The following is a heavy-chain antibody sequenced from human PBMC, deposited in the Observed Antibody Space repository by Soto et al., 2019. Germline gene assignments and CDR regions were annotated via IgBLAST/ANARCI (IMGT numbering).Heavy chain of an antibody. Sequence: GGVLRLSCAASGFTFSSYGMHWVRQAPGKGLEWVAVISYDGSNKYYADSVKGRFTISRDNSKNTLYLQMNSLRAEDTAVYYCAKSSEPIIVGALDYWGQGTLVTVSS. CDR1: GFTFSSYG. CDR3: AKSSEPIIVGALDY. V-gene: IGHV3-30*18. CDR2: ISYDGSNK. D-gene: IGHD1-26*01. J-gene: IGHJ4*02.